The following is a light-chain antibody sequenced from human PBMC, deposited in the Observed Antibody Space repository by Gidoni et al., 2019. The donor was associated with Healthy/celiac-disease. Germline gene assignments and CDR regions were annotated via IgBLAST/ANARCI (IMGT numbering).Light chain of an antibody. Sequence: SSGLTRAPAVSVALGQTVRITCQGDSLRSYYASWYQQKPGQAPVLVIYGKNNRPSGIPDRFSGSSSGNTASLTITGAQAEDEADYYCNSRDSSGNHLVFGGGTKLTVL. J-gene: IGLJ2*01. CDR2: GKN. CDR1: SLRSYY. CDR3: NSRDSSGNHLV. V-gene: IGLV3-19*01.